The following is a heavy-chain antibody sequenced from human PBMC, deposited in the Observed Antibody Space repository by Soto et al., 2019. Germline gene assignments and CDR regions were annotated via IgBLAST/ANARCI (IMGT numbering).Heavy chain of an antibody. Sequence: ASVKVSCKASGYIFSANYIHWVRQAPGQGLEWLGWINPHSGATNYAQKFLGRVTMSADTSASTAYMDLARLKSDDTAVYYCVRAHAHGFSNWFDPWGRGTLVTVSS. V-gene: IGHV1-2*02. CDR1: GYIFSANY. D-gene: IGHD3-10*01. J-gene: IGHJ5*02. CDR3: VRAHAHGFSNWFDP. CDR2: INPHSGAT.